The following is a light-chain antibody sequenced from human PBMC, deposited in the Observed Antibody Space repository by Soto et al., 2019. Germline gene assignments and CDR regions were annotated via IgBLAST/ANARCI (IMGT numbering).Light chain of an antibody. CDR1: SSDVGSYNL. CDR3: CSYAGSSTSLYV. V-gene: IGLV2-23*02. J-gene: IGLJ1*01. Sequence: QSALTQPASVSGSPGQSITISCTGTSSDVGSYNLVSWYQQHPGKAPKLMIYEVSKRPSGVSNRFSGSNSGNTASLTISGLQAEDEADYYCCSYAGSSTSLYVFGTGTKLTVL. CDR2: EVS.